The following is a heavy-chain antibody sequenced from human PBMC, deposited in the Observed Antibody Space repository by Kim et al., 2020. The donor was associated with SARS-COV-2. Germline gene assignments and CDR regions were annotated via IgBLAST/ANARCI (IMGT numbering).Heavy chain of an antibody. V-gene: IGHV3-23*01. D-gene: IGHD2-8*01. J-gene: IGHJ5*01. Sequence: STDYAGTVKGRFTDARENSKNTMYLQMNSLRAEDTAVYFCAKGVTSGGDSWGLGTLVTVSS. CDR2: ST. CDR3: AKGVTSGGDS.